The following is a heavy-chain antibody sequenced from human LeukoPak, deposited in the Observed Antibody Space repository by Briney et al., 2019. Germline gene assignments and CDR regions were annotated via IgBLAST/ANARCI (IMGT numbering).Heavy chain of an antibody. J-gene: IGHJ4*02. D-gene: IGHD3-16*02. CDR3: AREYYDYVWGSYRGGGIDY. V-gene: IGHV4-38-2*02. CDR2: IYHSGST. CDR1: GYSISSGYY. Sequence: SETLSLTCTVSGYSISSGYYWGWIRQPPGKGLEWIGSIYHSGSTYYNPSLKSRVTISVDTSKNQFSLKLSSVTAADTAVYYGAREYYDYVWGSYRGGGIDYWGQGTLVTVSS.